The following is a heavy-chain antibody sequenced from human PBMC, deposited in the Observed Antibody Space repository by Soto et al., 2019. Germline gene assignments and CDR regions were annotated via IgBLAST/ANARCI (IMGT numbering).Heavy chain of an antibody. D-gene: IGHD1-26*01. Sequence: QITLKESGTTLVKPTQTLTLTCTFSGFALTYIGGGVAGISQHPGKALECVALVYWYDDKRYNPSLRSRLTKSTVTSKNQVVLTMTSLVPVDTATHYCVHMRWDSDSLTLYSSHAGAGLDGWRQGTTVTVSS. CDR3: VHMRWDSDSLTLYSSHAGAGLDG. J-gene: IGHJ6*02. CDR2: VYWYDDK. CDR1: GFALTYIGGG. V-gene: IGHV2-5*01.